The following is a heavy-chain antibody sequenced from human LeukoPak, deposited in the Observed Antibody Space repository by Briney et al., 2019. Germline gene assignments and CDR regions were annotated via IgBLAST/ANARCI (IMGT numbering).Heavy chain of an antibody. CDR1: GYTFTGYY. CDR2: INPNSGGT. J-gene: IGHJ5*02. V-gene: IGHV1-2*02. D-gene: IGHD3-10*01. Sequence: ASVKVSCKASGYTFTGYYMHWVRQAPGQGLEWMGWINPNSGGTNYAQKFQGRVTMTRDTSISTAYMELSRLRSDDTAVYYCARGLGVRGVIITFDWFDPWGQGTLVTVSS. CDR3: ARGLGVRGVIITFDWFDP.